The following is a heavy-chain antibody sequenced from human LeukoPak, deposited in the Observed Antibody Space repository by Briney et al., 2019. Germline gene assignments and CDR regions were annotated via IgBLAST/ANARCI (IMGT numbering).Heavy chain of an antibody. Sequence: GGSLRLSCAASGFTFSSYGMSWVRQAPGKGLEWVSIISGSGGSTYYADSVKGRFTISRDNSKNTLYLQMSSLRAEDTAVYYCAKDPVRYFDWPSYYFDYWGQGTLVTVSS. J-gene: IGHJ4*02. V-gene: IGHV3-23*01. CDR2: ISGSGGST. CDR3: AKDPVRYFDWPSYYFDY. D-gene: IGHD3-9*01. CDR1: GFTFSSYG.